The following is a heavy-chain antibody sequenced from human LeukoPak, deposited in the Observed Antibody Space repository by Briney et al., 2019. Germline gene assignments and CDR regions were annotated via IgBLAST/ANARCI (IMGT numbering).Heavy chain of an antibody. Sequence: SAKVSCKASGGTFSSYAISWVRQAPGQGLEWMGRIIPILGIANYAQKFQGRVTITADKSTSTAYMELSSLRSEDTAVYYCARVTAAAGTPRAGSAFDYWGQGTLVTVSS. CDR3: ARVTAAAGTPRAGSAFDY. D-gene: IGHD6-13*01. CDR2: IIPILGIA. CDR1: GGTFSSYA. J-gene: IGHJ4*02. V-gene: IGHV1-69*04.